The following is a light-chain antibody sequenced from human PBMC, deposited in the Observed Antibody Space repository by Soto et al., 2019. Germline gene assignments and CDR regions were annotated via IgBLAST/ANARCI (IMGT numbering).Light chain of an antibody. CDR3: SSYIRGNTLG. V-gene: IGLV2-14*01. J-gene: IGLJ3*02. Sequence: QSALTQPASVSGSPGQSITISCTGTSSDVGGYDYVSWYQQRPGQAPKLMIYDVTNRPSGISNRFSGSKSGNTASLTISGLQADDEADYYCSSYIRGNTLGFGGGTKVTVL. CDR2: DVT. CDR1: SSDVGGYDY.